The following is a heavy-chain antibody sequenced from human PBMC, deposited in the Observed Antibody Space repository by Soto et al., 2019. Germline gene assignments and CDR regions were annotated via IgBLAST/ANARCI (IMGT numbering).Heavy chain of an antibody. V-gene: IGHV1-46*01. Sequence: ASVKVSCKASGYTFTSYYMHWVRQAPGQGLEWMGIINPSGGSTSYAQKFQGRVTMTRDTSTSTVYMELSSLRSEDTAVYYCARDLGYCSGGSCLGHWFDPWGQGTLVTVSS. J-gene: IGHJ5*02. D-gene: IGHD2-15*01. CDR3: ARDLGYCSGGSCLGHWFDP. CDR1: GYTFTSYY. CDR2: INPSGGST.